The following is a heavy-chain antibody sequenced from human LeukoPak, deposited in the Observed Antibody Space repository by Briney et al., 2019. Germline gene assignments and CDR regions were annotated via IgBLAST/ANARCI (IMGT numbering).Heavy chain of an antibody. CDR2: ISWNSGSI. J-gene: IGHJ4*02. CDR1: GFTFDDYA. D-gene: IGHD3-3*01. V-gene: IGHV3-9*01. CDR3: ARDRAWNYFDY. Sequence: PGGSLRLSCAASGFTFDDYAIHWVRQAPGKGLEWVSGISWNSGSIGYADSVKGRFTISRDNSKNTLYLQMDSLRAEDTAVYYCARDRAWNYFDYWGQGTLVTVSS.